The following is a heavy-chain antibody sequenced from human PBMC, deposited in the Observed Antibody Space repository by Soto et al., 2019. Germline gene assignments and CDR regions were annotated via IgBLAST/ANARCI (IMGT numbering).Heavy chain of an antibody. CDR2: IYYSGAT. CDR1: GDSMGSGGHY. J-gene: IGHJ4*02. V-gene: IGHV4-31*03. D-gene: IGHD7-27*01. Sequence: SETLSLTCTVSGDSMGSGGHYYNWIRLLPGKGLEWIGYIYYSGATHYNPSLRGRVSISIDTSNNQFSLRLISVTAADTALYFCARDKDLEPTVWGYWGQGTQVTVPQ. CDR3: ARDKDLEPTVWGY.